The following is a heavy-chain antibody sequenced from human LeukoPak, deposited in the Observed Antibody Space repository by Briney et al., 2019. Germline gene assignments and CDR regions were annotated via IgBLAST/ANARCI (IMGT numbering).Heavy chain of an antibody. CDR3: AREVATTSEY. V-gene: IGHV3-30*04. CDR2: ISYDGSDK. Sequence: GGSLRLSCAAPGFSFSIYAMHWVRRAPGKGLEWVAVISYDGSDKDYADSVRGRFTISRDNSKNTLHLQMNSLRPEDTAVYYCAREVATTSEYWGQGTLVTVSS. J-gene: IGHJ4*02. D-gene: IGHD5-12*01. CDR1: GFSFSIYA.